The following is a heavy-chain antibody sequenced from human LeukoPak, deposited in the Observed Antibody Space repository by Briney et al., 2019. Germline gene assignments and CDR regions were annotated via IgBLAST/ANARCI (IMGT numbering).Heavy chain of an antibody. CDR2: IYHSGST. D-gene: IGHD4-17*01. J-gene: IGHJ5*02. CDR1: GGSISSGGYS. Sequence: PSETLSLTCTVSGGSISSGGYSWSWIRQPPGKGLEWIGYIYHSGSTYYNPSLKSRVTISVDRSKNQFSLKLSSVTAVDTAVYYCARGKGTVTTSLDPWGQGTLVTVSS. V-gene: IGHV4-30-2*01. CDR3: ARGKGTVTTSLDP.